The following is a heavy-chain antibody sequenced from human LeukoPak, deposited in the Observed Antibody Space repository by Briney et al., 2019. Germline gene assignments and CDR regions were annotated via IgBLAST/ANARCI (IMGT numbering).Heavy chain of an antibody. Sequence: GGSLRLSCAASGLTLSSYWLHWVRQAPGEGLVWVSQISLDGNITPYADSVKGRFTISRDNSKNTLYLQINALKAEDTAVYYCARGCSAVRCPADYWGQGSLVTVSS. CDR2: ISLDGNIT. CDR1: GLTLSSYW. J-gene: IGHJ4*02. V-gene: IGHV3-74*01. CDR3: ARGCSAVRCPADY. D-gene: IGHD2-15*01.